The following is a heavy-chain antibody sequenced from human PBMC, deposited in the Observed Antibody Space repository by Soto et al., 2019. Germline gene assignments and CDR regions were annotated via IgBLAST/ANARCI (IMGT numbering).Heavy chain of an antibody. CDR3: VTGYTYGYAVDYYYYYYMDV. J-gene: IGHJ6*03. CDR2: IHSGGDT. V-gene: IGHV3-66*01. Sequence: EVQLVESGGGLVQPGGSLRLSCAASRFTVSSNHMSWVRQAPGKGLEWVSVIHSGGDTYYADSVKGRFTISRDNSKNTLYLQINSLRAVDTAVYYFVTGYTYGYAVDYYYYYYMDVWGKGTTFTVSS. CDR1: RFTVSSNH. D-gene: IGHD5-18*01.